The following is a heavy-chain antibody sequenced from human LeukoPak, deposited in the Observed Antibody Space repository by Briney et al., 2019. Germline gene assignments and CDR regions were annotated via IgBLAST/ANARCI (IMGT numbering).Heavy chain of an antibody. D-gene: IGHD4-17*01. J-gene: IGHJ4*02. Sequence: ASVKVSCKASGYTFTGYYMHWVRQAPGQGLEWMGWINPNSGGTNYAQKFQGRVTMTSDTSISTAYMEPSRLRSDDTAVYYCASFGVRTVTRGGLGYWGQGTLVTVSS. CDR1: GYTFTGYY. CDR2: INPNSGGT. CDR3: ASFGVRTVTRGGLGY. V-gene: IGHV1-2*02.